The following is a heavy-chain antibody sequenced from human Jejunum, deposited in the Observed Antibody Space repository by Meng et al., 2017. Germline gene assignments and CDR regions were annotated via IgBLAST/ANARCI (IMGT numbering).Heavy chain of an antibody. V-gene: IGHV3-23*01. CDR3: AKETDSAGYYPHDH. J-gene: IGHJ4*02. CDR2: ISGTGVTI. D-gene: IGHD3-22*01. CDR1: GFTFTNYG. Sequence: GESLKISCEASGFTFTNYGMSWVRQAPGKGLEWVSTISGTGVTIYYADSVKGRFTISRDNSKSTLYLQMNSLRPEDTAVFYCAKETDSAGYYPHDHWGQGTLV.